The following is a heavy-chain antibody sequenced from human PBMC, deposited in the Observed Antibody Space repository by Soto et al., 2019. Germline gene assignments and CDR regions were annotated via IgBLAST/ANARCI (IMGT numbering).Heavy chain of an antibody. CDR3: AREGGTYYDILTGFEY. D-gene: IGHD3-9*01. V-gene: IGHV4-30-4*01. Sequence: SETLSLTCTVSSGSISSGDYYWILISQPPWKGLEWIGYIYYSGSTYYNPSLKSRVTISVDTSKNQFSLKLSSVTAADTAVYYCAREGGTYYDILTGFEYWGQGTLVTVSS. CDR2: IYYSGST. J-gene: IGHJ4*02. CDR1: SGSISSGDYY.